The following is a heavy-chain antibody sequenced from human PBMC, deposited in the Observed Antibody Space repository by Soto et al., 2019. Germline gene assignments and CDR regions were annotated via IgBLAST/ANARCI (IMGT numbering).Heavy chain of an antibody. V-gene: IGHV3-74*01. CDR2: INTDGSNS. CDR1: GLTFNRYW. CDR3: AREFCSGGNCYTYYFDP. Sequence: GGSLRLSCAASGLTFNRYWMHWVRHAPGKGLVWVSHINTDGSNSNYADSVKGRFTISRDNAKSTLFLQMNSLRDEDTAVYYCAREFCSGGNCYTYYFDPWGQGIPVTVSS. J-gene: IGHJ5*02. D-gene: IGHD2-15*01.